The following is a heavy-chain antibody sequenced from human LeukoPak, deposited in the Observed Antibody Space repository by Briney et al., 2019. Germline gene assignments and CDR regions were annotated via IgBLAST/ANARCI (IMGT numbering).Heavy chain of an antibody. CDR2: ISYDGSNK. CDR1: GFTFSRYA. J-gene: IGHJ6*03. CDR3: ARGRAGYYYYYMDV. V-gene: IGHV3-30*01. Sequence: PGGSLRLSCAASGFTFSRYAMHWVRQAPGKGLEWVAVISYDGSNKYYADSVKGRFTISRDNSKNTLYLQMNSLRAEDTAVYYCARGRAGYYYYYMDVWGKGTTVTVSS.